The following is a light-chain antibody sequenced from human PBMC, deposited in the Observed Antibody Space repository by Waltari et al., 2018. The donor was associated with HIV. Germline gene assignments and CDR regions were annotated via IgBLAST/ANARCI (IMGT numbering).Light chain of an antibody. V-gene: IGLV7-43*01. CDR1: TGAVTSGYS. CDR2: GTT. CDR3: LLYYGGAWV. Sequence: QTVVTQEPSLTVSPGGTATLTCASSTGAVTSGYSPNWFQQKPGQAPRALIYGTTNKHSGTPARFSGSLLGGKAALTLSGVQPEDEAEYYCLLYYGGAWVFGGGTKLTVL. J-gene: IGLJ3*02.